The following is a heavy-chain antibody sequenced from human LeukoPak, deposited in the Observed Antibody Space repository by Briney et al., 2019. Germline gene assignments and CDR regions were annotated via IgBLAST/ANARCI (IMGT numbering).Heavy chain of an antibody. D-gene: IGHD3-3*01. CDR1: GYTFTSYG. CDR3: AREPDLTIFGVVISGGGRKIFDY. CDR2: ISAYNGNT. Sequence: ASVKVSCKASGYTFTSYGISWVRQAPRQGLEWMGWISAYNGNTNYAQKLQGRVTMTTDTSTSTAYMELRSLRSDDTAVYYCAREPDLTIFGVVISGGGRKIFDYWGQGTLVTVSS. J-gene: IGHJ4*02. V-gene: IGHV1-18*01.